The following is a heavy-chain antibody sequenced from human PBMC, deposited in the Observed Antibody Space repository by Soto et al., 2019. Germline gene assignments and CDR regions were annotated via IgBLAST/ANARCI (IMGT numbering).Heavy chain of an antibody. CDR1: GSSFNDHY. CDR3: SDLGTWFVP. Sequence: EEQLAESGGGLVQPGGSLRLSCAGSGSSFNDHYIDWVRQAPGKGLEWIGQIRNKDRGYTTEYAASVRGRFTISRDNSSYSLYRHMTSLKTEDTAVYYCSDLGTWFVPWRQGTLVTVSS. J-gene: IGHJ5*02. CDR2: IRNKDRGYTT. V-gene: IGHV3-72*01.